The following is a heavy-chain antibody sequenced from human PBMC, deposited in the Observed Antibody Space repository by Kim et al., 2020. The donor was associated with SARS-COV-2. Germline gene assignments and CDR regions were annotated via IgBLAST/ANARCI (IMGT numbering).Heavy chain of an antibody. Sequence: SVKVSCKASGGTFSSYAISWVRQAPGQGLEWMGGIIPIFGTANYAQKFQGRVTITADESTSTAYMELSSLRSEDTAVYYCARVWTYCGGDCYSPMVDGMDVWGQGTTVTVSS. J-gene: IGHJ6*02. CDR1: GGTFSSYA. CDR2: IIPIFGTA. V-gene: IGHV1-69*13. D-gene: IGHD2-21*02. CDR3: ARVWTYCGGDCYSPMVDGMDV.